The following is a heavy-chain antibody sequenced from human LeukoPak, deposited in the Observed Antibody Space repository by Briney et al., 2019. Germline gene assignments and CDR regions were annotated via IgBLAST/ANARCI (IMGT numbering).Heavy chain of an antibody. Sequence: GGSLRLSCAASGFMFDGYGMHWVRQAPGKGLEWVAIIMYDGSNKYYADSVKGRFTISRDNSKNIVYLQMNSLRGEDTAVYYCAKYGQGGWYPLFDHRGQEPWSPSPQ. J-gene: IGHJ4*02. V-gene: IGHV3-30*02. CDR3: AKYGQGGWYPLFDH. D-gene: IGHD6-19*01. CDR2: IMYDGSNK. CDR1: GFMFDGYG.